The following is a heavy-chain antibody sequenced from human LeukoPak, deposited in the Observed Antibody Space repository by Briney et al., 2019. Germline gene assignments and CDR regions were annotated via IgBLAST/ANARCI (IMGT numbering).Heavy chain of an antibody. CDR3: ATTLTRDSSGSYGALDY. J-gene: IGHJ4*02. Sequence: PGGSLRLSCAASGFTFSSNSMNWVRQAPGKGLEWVSSIGSISDYIYYADSVKGRFTISRDNAKNSLYLQMNSLRVEDTAVYYCATTLTRDSSGSYGALDYWGQGTLVTVSS. CDR1: GFTFSSNS. CDR2: IGSISDYI. D-gene: IGHD3-22*01. V-gene: IGHV3-21*01.